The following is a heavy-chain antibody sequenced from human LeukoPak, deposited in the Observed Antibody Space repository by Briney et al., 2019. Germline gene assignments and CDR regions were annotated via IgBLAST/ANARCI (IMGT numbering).Heavy chain of an antibody. CDR3: ARDDGSGRYFDY. CDR1: GFTFSSYE. V-gene: IGHV3-53*01. D-gene: IGHD3-10*01. Sequence: GGSLRLSCAASGFTFSSYEMNWVRQAPGKGLEWVSVIYSGGRTYYAGSVRGRFTISRDNSKNTLYLQMNSLRAEDTAVYYCARDDGSGRYFDYWGQGTLVTVSS. J-gene: IGHJ4*02. CDR2: IYSGGRT.